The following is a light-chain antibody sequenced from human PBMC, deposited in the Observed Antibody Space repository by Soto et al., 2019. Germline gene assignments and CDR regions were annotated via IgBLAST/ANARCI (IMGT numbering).Light chain of an antibody. CDR3: QQSYSTTIA. CDR2: AAS. Sequence: DIQMTQSPSSLSASVGDRVTITCRASQSISRYLNWYQQKPGKAPKLLIYAASSLQSGVPSRFSGSGSGTDFTLTISSLKNEDCATYYCQQSYSTTIAFGQGTRLEIK. CDR1: QSISRY. V-gene: IGKV1-39*01. J-gene: IGKJ5*01.